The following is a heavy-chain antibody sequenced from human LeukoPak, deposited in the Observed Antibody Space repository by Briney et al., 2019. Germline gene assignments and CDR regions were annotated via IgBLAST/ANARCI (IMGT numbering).Heavy chain of an antibody. V-gene: IGHV4-59*01. CDR2: IYYSGST. CDR1: GRSISSYY. D-gene: IGHD5-18*01. Sequence: SETLSLTCTVSGRSISSYYWSWIRQPPGKGLEWIGYIYYSGSTNYNPSLKSRVTISVDTSKNQFSLKLSSVTAADTAVYYCARGPDTAMVTYWGQGTLVTVSS. CDR3: ARGPDTAMVTY. J-gene: IGHJ4*02.